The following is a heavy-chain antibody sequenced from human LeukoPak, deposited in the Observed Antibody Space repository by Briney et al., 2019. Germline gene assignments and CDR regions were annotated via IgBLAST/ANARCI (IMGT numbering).Heavy chain of an antibody. CDR3: AKSPKVGPTGVFDD. Sequence: PGGSLRLSCAASGFTFSSYAMSWVRQAPGKGLEWVLAISASGDFTYYADSVKGRFTISRDFFRNTLYLQMNSLRAEDTAVYYCAKSPKVGPTGVFDDWGQGTLVAVAS. CDR1: GFTFSSYA. V-gene: IGHV3-23*01. J-gene: IGHJ4*02. CDR2: ISASGDFT. D-gene: IGHD1-26*01.